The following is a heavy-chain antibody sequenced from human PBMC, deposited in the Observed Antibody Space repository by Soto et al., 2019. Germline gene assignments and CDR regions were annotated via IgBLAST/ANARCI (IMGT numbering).Heavy chain of an antibody. V-gene: IGHV4-34*01. Sequence: KSSETLSLTCAVYGGSFSGYYWSWIRQPPGKGLEWTGEINHSGSTNYNPSLKSRVTISVDTSKNQFSLKLSSVTAADTAVYYCARRASIAARGGVHRRWFDPWGQGTLVTV. CDR2: INHSGST. D-gene: IGHD6-6*01. J-gene: IGHJ5*02. CDR1: GGSFSGYY. CDR3: ARRASIAARGGVHRRWFDP.